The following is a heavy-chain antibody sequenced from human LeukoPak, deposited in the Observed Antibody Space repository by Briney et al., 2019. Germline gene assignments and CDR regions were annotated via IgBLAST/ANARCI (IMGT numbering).Heavy chain of an antibody. CDR2: ISGSDGST. Sequence: PGGSLRLSCAASEFVFNNYAMSWVRQAPGKGLEWVSTISGSDGSTYYADSAKGRFTISRDNSKNTLYLQMNSLRAEDTAVYYCAKDPRRYSRTGGYFDYWGQGTLVTVSS. CDR1: EFVFNNYA. J-gene: IGHJ4*02. D-gene: IGHD6-13*01. CDR3: AKDPRRYSRTGGYFDY. V-gene: IGHV3-23*01.